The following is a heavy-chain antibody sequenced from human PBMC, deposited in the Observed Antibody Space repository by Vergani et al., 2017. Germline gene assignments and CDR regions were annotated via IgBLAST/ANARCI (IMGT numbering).Heavy chain of an antibody. Sequence: QVQLQESGPGLVKPSQTLSLTCTVSGGSISSGSYYWSWIRQPAGKGLEWIGRIYTSGSTNYNPSLKSRVTISVDTSKNQFSLKLSSVTAADTAVYYCAREVGPGLAAYWGQGTLVTVSS. CDR3: AREVGPGLAAY. J-gene: IGHJ4*02. V-gene: IGHV4-61*02. CDR2: IYTSGST. CDR1: GGSISSGSYY. D-gene: IGHD6-13*01.